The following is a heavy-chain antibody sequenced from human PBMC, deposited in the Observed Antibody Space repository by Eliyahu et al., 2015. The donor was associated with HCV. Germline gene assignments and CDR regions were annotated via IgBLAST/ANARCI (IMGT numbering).Heavy chain of an antibody. Sequence: EVQLVESGGGLVKPGGSLRLSCAASGFXFXXAWMSWVRQAPGERGVEWIGRIKSKTDGGTTDYAAPVKGRFTISRDDSKSTLYLQMNSLKTEDTAVYYCTTGAPGGFDYYLDVWGQGTTVTVSS. V-gene: IGHV3-15*01. J-gene: IGHJ6*03. D-gene: IGHD3-10*01. CDR3: TTGAPGGFDYYLDV. CDR1: GFXFXXAW. CDR2: IKSKTDGGTT.